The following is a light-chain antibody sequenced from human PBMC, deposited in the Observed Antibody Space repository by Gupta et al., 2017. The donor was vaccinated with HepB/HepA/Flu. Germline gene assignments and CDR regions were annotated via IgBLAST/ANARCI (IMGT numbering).Light chain of an antibody. V-gene: IGLV3-1*01. CDR3: QTWDSTTVV. CDR1: KLGNKY. CDR2: ENN. J-gene: IGLJ2*01. Sequence: SVSPGQTASITCSGDKLGNKYAYWFQQKPGQSPVLVIYENNKRPSGIPERFSGSNSGNTASLTISGTQAMDEADYYCQTWDSTTVVFGGGTKLTVL.